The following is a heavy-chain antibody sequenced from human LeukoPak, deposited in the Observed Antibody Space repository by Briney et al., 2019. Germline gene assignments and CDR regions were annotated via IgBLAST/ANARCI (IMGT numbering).Heavy chain of an antibody. D-gene: IGHD6-19*01. CDR2: ISGDGGST. CDR3: ATFGGSGKEQIDY. V-gene: IGHV3-43*02. CDR1: GFTFDDYA. Sequence: PGGSLRLSCAASGFTFDDYAMHWVRQAPGKGLEWVSLISGDGGSTYYADSVKGRFTISRDNSKNSLYLQMNSLRTEDTALYYCATFGGSGKEQIDYWGQGTLVTVSS. J-gene: IGHJ4*02.